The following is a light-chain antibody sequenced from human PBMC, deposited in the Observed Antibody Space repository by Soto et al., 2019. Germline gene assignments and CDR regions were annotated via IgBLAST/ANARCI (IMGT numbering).Light chain of an antibody. CDR1: SSNIGAGYD. CDR2: GNT. Sequence: QSVLTQPTSVSGAPGQRVTISCTGSSSNIGAGYDVHWYQHLPGTAPKLLIYGNTNRPSGVPDRFSGSKSGTSASLAITGLQAEDEADYYCQSYDSSLSAVVFGGGTKLTVL. CDR3: QSYDSSLSAVV. J-gene: IGLJ2*01. V-gene: IGLV1-40*01.